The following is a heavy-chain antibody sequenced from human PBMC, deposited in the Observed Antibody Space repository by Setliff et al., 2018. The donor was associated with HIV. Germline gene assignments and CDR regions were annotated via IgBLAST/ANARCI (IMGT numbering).Heavy chain of an antibody. D-gene: IGHD5-18*01. J-gene: IGHJ3*02. V-gene: IGHV1-69*01. CDR3: AIDPGADGFPSGYAFDI. CDR2: ITPIFGRA. Sequence: SCKTSGGTFSSYAITWVRQAPGQGLEWMGGITPIFGRANYAQNFQGRVTITADESTSTAYMELSSLRNEDTAVYYCAIDPGADGFPSGYAFDIWGQGTMVTVSS. CDR1: GGTFSSYA.